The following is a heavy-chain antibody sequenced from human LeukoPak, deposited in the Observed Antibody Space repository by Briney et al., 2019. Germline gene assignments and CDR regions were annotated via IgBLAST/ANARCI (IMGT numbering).Heavy chain of an antibody. CDR2: ISYDGSNK. D-gene: IGHD3-10*01. V-gene: IGHV3-30*18. J-gene: IGHJ5*02. CDR3: AKDTVWFGERWFDP. Sequence: GGSLRLSCAASGFMFSSFSMSWVRHVPGKGLEWVAVISYDGSNKYYADSVKGRFTISRDSSKNTLYLQMNSLRAEDTAVYYCAKDTVWFGERWFDPWGQGTLVTVSS. CDR1: GFMFSSFS.